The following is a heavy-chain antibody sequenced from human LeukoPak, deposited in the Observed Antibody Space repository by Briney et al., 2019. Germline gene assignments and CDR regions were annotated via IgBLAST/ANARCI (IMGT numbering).Heavy chain of an antibody. Sequence: GGSLRLSCAASGFTFSSYDMHWARQATGKGLEWVSAITTRGDTYYSGSVKGRFTISRENAKNSLYLQMNSLRAGDTAVYYCARGLYSSGWYVPELDYWGQGTLVAVSS. CDR1: GFTFSSYD. D-gene: IGHD6-19*01. V-gene: IGHV3-13*04. CDR3: ARGLYSSGWYVPELDY. CDR2: ITTRGDT. J-gene: IGHJ4*02.